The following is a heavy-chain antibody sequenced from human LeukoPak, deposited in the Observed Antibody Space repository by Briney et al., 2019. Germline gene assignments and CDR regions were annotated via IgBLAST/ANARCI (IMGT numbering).Heavy chain of an antibody. D-gene: IGHD1-26*01. CDR2: IYDTGST. V-gene: IGHV4-59*12. CDR1: GGSISSYS. J-gene: IGHJ3*02. Sequence: SSETLSLICTVSGGSISSYSWSWIRQPPGKGLEWIGYIYDTGSTNYNPSLKSRVTTSVDTSKNQFSLKLTSVTAADTAVYYCARDPGIAGALPLNAFDIWGQGTMVTVSS. CDR3: ARDPGIAGALPLNAFDI.